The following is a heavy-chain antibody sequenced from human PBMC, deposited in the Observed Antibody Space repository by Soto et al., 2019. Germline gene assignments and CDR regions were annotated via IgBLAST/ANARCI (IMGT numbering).Heavy chain of an antibody. V-gene: IGHV3-15*07. CDR1: GFTFSNAW. CDR2: IKSKTDGGTT. Sequence: GGSLRLSCAVSGFTFSNAWMNWVRQAPGKGPEWVGRIKSKTDGGTTDYAAPVKGRFTISRDDSKNTLYLQMNSLKTEDTAVYYCTTQAVQFYYYAMDVWGQGTTVTVSS. CDR3: TTQAVQFYYYAMDV. D-gene: IGHD6-19*01. J-gene: IGHJ6*02.